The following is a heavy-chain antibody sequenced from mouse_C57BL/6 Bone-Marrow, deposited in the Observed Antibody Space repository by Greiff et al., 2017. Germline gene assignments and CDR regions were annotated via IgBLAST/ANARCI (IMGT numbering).Heavy chain of an antibody. CDR1: GYAFSSYW. V-gene: IGHV1-80*01. J-gene: IGHJ3*01. Sequence: QVHVKQSGAELVKPGASVKISCKASGYAFSSYWMNWVKQRPGKSLEWIGQIYPGDGDTNYNGKFKGKATLTADKSSSTAYMQLSSLTADDSAVYFCARGAYWGQGTLVTVSA. CDR3: ARGAY. CDR2: IYPGDGDT.